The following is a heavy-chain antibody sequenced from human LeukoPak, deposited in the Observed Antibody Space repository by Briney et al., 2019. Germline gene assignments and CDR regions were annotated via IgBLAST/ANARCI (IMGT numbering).Heavy chain of an antibody. V-gene: IGHV4-30-4*08. CDR2: IYYSGST. J-gene: IGHJ3*02. D-gene: IGHD2-2*01. Sequence: PSQTLSLTCTVSGGSISSGDYYWSWIRQPPGKGLEWIGYIYYSGSTYYNPSLKSRVTISVDTSKNQFSLKLGSVTAADTAVYYCAGGVPAAPDDAFDIWGQGTMVTVSS. CDR3: AGGVPAAPDDAFDI. CDR1: GGSISSGDYY.